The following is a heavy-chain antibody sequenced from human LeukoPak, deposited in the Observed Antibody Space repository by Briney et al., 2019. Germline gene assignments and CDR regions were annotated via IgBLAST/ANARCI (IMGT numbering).Heavy chain of an antibody. CDR1: GGSFSGYY. V-gene: IGHV4-34*01. Sequence: PSETLPLTYPVYGGSFSGYYRRWIRQPPGKGLEWIGEINHSGSTNYNPSLNSRITVSVDTSKNQFSLKLSSVTAADTAVYYCALPHDFGRGYFDYWGQGILVTVSS. CDR3: ALPHDFGRGYFDY. D-gene: IGHD3-3*01. J-gene: IGHJ4*02. CDR2: INHSGST.